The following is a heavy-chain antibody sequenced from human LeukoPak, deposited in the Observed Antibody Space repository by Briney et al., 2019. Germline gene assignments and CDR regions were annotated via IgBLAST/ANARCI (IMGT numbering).Heavy chain of an antibody. V-gene: IGHV4-59*01. CDR1: GGSISSYY. D-gene: IGHD1-1*01. CDR2: IYYSGST. Sequence: SETLPLTCTVSGGSISSYYWSWIRQPPGKGLEWIGYIYYSGSTNYNPSLKSRVTISVDTSKNQFSLKLSSVTAADTAVYYCARETGTDAFDIWGQGTMVTVSS. J-gene: IGHJ3*02. CDR3: ARETGTDAFDI.